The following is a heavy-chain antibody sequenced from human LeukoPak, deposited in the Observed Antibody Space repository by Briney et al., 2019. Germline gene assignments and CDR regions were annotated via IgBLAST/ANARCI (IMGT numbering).Heavy chain of an antibody. CDR3: ARGNTLYGMDV. V-gene: IGHV1-69*13. J-gene: IGHJ6*02. Sequence: GASVKVSCKASGGTFSSYAISWVRQAPGQGLEWMGGIIPIFGTANYAQKFQGRVTITADESTSTAYMELRSLRSDDTAVYYCARGNTLYGMDVWGQGTTVTVSS. D-gene: IGHD2/OR15-2a*01. CDR1: GGTFSSYA. CDR2: IIPIFGTA.